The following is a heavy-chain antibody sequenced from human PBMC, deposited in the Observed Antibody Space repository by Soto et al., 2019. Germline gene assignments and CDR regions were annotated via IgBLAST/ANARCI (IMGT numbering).Heavy chain of an antibody. D-gene: IGHD3-3*01. Sequence: ASVKVSCKASGYTFTSYGISWVRQAPGQGLEWMGWISAYNGNTNYAQKLQGRVTITPDTSTSTAYMELRSLRSDDTAVYYCARVALNSGFLEWLAHYFDYWGQGTLVTVSS. CDR3: ARVALNSGFLEWLAHYFDY. CDR1: GYTFTSYG. V-gene: IGHV1-18*01. J-gene: IGHJ4*02. CDR2: ISAYNGNT.